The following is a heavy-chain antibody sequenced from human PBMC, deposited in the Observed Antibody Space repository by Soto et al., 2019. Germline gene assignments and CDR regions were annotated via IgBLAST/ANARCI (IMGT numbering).Heavy chain of an antibody. D-gene: IGHD2-15*01. CDR3: ARSLLRKRGYYYYYYGMDV. CDR1: GGTFSSYA. Sequence: SVKVSCKASGGTFSSYAISWVRQAPGQGLEWMGGIIPIFGTANYAQKFQGRVTITADESTSTAYMELSSLRSEDTAVYYCARSLLRKRGYYYYYYGMDVWGQGTTVTVSS. V-gene: IGHV1-69*13. CDR2: IIPIFGTA. J-gene: IGHJ6*02.